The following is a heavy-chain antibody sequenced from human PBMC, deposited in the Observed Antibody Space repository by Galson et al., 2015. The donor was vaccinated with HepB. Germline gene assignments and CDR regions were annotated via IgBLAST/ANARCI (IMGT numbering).Heavy chain of an antibody. CDR3: ARKITRVGGQDDSSGYYYYYYYGMDV. D-gene: IGHD3-22*01. V-gene: IGHV2-5*02. J-gene: IGHJ6*02. CDR1: GFSLSTSGVG. Sequence: PALVKPTQTLTLPCTFSGFSLSTSGVGVGWLRQPPGKALAWLALIYWVVEKRSSQSLKTRLTITKDTSKNQVVLTMPNMDPVDTATYYCARKITRVGGQDDSSGYYYYYYYGMDVWGQGTTVAVSS. CDR2: IYWVVEK.